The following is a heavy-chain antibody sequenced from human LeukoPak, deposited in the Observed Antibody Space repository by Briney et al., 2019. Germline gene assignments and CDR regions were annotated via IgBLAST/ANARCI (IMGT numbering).Heavy chain of an antibody. CDR1: GFTFSSYA. D-gene: IGHD3-9*01. J-gene: IGHJ3*02. V-gene: IGHV3-30-3*01. CDR2: ISYDGSNK. CDR3: ARDRPNYDILTGFGGQGEAFDI. Sequence: GRSLRLSCAASGFTFSSYAMHWVRQAPGKGLEWVAVISYDGSNKYYADSVKGRFTISRDNSKNTLYLQMNSLRAEDTAVYYCARDRPNYDILTGFGGQGEAFDIWGQGTMVTVSS.